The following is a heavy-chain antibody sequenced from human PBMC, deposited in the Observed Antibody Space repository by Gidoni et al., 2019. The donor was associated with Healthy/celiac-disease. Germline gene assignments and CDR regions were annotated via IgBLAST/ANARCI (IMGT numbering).Heavy chain of an antibody. D-gene: IGHD2-21*02. CDR3: AKDTHIVVVTAPLDY. J-gene: IGHJ4*02. CDR2: ISYDGSNK. Sequence: QVQLVESGGGVVQPGRSLRLSCAASGFTFSSYGMHWVRQAPGKGLEWVAVISYDGSNKYYADSVKGRFTISRDNSKNTLYLQMNSLRAEDTAVYYCAKDTHIVVVTAPLDYWGQGTLVTVSS. CDR1: GFTFSSYG. V-gene: IGHV3-30*18.